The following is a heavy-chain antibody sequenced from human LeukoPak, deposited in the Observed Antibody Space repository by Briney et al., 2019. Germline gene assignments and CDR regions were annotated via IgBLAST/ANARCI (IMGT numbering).Heavy chain of an antibody. CDR2: ISSGSSSV. D-gene: IGHD5-12*01. CDR3: ARPVDYNAGDY. J-gene: IGHJ4*02. V-gene: IGHV3-48*04. Sequence: GGSLRLSCSASGFTFSAYTMNWVRQAPGQGLEWVSYISSGSSSVYYADSVKGRFTTSRDNAKNSLYLQMNSLRAEDTAVYYCARPVDYNAGDYWGQGTLVTVSS. CDR1: GFTFSAYT.